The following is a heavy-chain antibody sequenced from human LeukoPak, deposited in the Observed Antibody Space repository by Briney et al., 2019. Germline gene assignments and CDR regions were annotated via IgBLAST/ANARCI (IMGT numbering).Heavy chain of an antibody. CDR3: ASSSSTVTRLDY. CDR2: IYRGGNT. Sequence: GSLRLSCAASGLTVNSNYMSWVRQAPGKGLEWVSVIYRGGNTDYADSVKGRFTISRDNSKNTLYLQMNSLRAEDTAVYYCASSSSTVTRLDYWGQGTLVAVSS. CDR1: GLTVNSNY. D-gene: IGHD4-17*01. J-gene: IGHJ4*02. V-gene: IGHV3-66*01.